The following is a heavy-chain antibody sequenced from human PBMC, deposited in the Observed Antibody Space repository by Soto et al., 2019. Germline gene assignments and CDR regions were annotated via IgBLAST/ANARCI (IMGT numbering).Heavy chain of an antibody. CDR2: IYSGGST. V-gene: IGHV3-53*01. CDR1: GFTVSSNY. D-gene: IGHD1-7*01. J-gene: IGHJ4*02. CDR3: ARVAPGTGIDY. Sequence: PGGSLRLSCAASGFTVSSNYMSWVRQAPGKGLEWVSVIYSGGSTYYADSVKGRFTISRDNSKNTLYLQMNSLRAEDTAVYYCARVAPGTGIDYWGQGTLVTVSS.